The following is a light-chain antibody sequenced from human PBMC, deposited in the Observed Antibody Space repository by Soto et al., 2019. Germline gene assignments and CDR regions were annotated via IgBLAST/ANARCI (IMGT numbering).Light chain of an antibody. CDR2: GAS. V-gene: IGKV3-20*01. CDR1: QSVSSY. CDR3: QQSGSSPRT. J-gene: IGKJ1*01. Sequence: EVVLTQSPGTLSLSPGERATLSCWASQSVSSYLAWYQQKPGQAPRLLSYGASSRATGIPARFSGSGSGTDFTLTISRLEPEDFAVYYCQQSGSSPRTFGQGTKVEIK.